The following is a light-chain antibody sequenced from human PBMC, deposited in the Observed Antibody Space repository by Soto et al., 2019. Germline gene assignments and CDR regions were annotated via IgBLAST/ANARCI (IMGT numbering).Light chain of an antibody. CDR2: GTS. CDR3: QSYDSSLSGSMV. Sequence: QSVLTQPPSVSGSPGQRVTISGTGSSSNIGAGYDVHWYQQLPGTAPKLLIYGTSNRPSGVPDRFSGSQSGTSASLAITGLQAEDEADYYCQSYDSSLSGSMVFGGGTKLTVL. J-gene: IGLJ2*01. V-gene: IGLV1-40*01. CDR1: SSNIGAGYD.